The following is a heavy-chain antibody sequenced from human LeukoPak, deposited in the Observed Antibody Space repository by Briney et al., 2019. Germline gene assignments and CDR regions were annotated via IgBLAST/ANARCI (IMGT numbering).Heavy chain of an antibody. Sequence: SVKVSLKGSGGPLHSYSIRWGRQAPGQGVGWVGGVIPIFGTANYAQKFQGRVTITADESTSTAYMELSSLRSEDTAVYYCARPYSGYSSSWYTYFDYWGQGTLVTVSS. CDR1: GGPLHSYS. V-gene: IGHV1-69*01. J-gene: IGHJ4*02. CDR2: VIPIFGTA. CDR3: ARPYSGYSSSWYTYFDY. D-gene: IGHD6-13*01.